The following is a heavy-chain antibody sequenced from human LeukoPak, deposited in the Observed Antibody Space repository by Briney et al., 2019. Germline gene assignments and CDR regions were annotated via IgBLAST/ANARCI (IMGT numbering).Heavy chain of an antibody. D-gene: IGHD3-22*01. V-gene: IGHV4-39*07. J-gene: IGHJ3*02. Sequence: PSETLSLTCTVSGGSISSSSYYWGWIRQPPGKGLEWIGSIYYSGSTYYNPSLKSRVTISVDTSKNQFSLKLSSVTAADTAVYYCARARLDLPDAFDIWGQGTMVTVS. CDR3: ARARLDLPDAFDI. CDR1: GGSISSSSYY. CDR2: IYYSGST.